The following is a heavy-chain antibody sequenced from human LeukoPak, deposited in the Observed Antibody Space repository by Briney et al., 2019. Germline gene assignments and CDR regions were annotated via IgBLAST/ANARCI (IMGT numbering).Heavy chain of an antibody. CDR1: GGSISSYY. V-gene: IGHV4-59*01. J-gene: IGHJ3*02. Sequence: SETLSLTCTVFGGSISSYYWSWIRQPPGKGLEWIGYIYYSGSTNYNPSLKSRVTISVDTSKNQFSLKLGSVTAADTAVYYCARGSPAYDAFDIWGQGTMVTVSS. D-gene: IGHD2-21*01. CDR2: IYYSGST. CDR3: ARGSPAYDAFDI.